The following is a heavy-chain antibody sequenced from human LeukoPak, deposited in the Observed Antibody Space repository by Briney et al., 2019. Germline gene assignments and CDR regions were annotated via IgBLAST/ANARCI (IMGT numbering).Heavy chain of an antibody. J-gene: IGHJ6*04. CDR1: GYNFISYY. Sequence: ASVKVSCKASGYNFISYYMHWVRQAPGQGREGMGIINPSGGSTSYAQKFQDRVTMTRDTSTSTVYMELSSLKSEDTAVNYCAREDVVLVDAVRYQYYGMDVWGKGTTVTVSS. CDR3: AREDVVLVDAVRYQYYGMDV. CDR2: INPSGGST. V-gene: IGHV1-46*01. D-gene: IGHD2-8*01.